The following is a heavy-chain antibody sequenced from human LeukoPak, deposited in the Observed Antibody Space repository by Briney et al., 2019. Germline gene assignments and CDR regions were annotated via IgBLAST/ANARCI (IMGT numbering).Heavy chain of an antibody. CDR1: GFTFSSYG. Sequence: GGSLRLSCAASGFTFSSYGMHWVRQAPGKGLEWVAVISYDGSNKYYADSVKGRFTISRDNSKNTLYLQMNSLRAEDTAVYYFAKVKVLLYFDWLLSDAVGVDYWGHGTLVIVSS. CDR3: AKVKVLLYFDWLLSDAVGVDY. V-gene: IGHV3-30*18. CDR2: ISYDGSNK. D-gene: IGHD3-9*01. J-gene: IGHJ4*01.